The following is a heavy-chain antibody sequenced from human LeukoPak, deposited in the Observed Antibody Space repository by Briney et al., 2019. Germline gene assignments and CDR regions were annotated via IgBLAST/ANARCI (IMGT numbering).Heavy chain of an antibody. CDR2: LSSVSSYI. D-gene: IGHD3-10*01. CDR1: GFTFRSYN. CDR3: AREGDYYGSGSFRVGMDL. V-gene: IGHV3-21*01. Sequence: GGSLRLSCAASGFTFRSYNMNWVRQAPGKGLEWVSSLSSVSSYIRYADSVRGRFTISRDNAKNSLYLQMNSLRAEDTAIYYCAREGDYYGSGSFRVGMDLWGKGTTVTVSS. J-gene: IGHJ6*04.